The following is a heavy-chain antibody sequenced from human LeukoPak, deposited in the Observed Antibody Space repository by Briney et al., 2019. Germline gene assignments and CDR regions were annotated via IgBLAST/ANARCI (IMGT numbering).Heavy chain of an antibody. J-gene: IGHJ4*02. CDR3: ARGHYDEA. V-gene: IGHV3-9*01. Sequence: GRSLRLSCAASGFTFDDYAMHWVRQAPGKGLEWVSGISWNSGSIGYADSVKGRFTISRDNAKNSLYLQMNNLRVEDTAVYYCARGHYDEAWSRGTLVTVSS. CDR2: ISWNSGSI. D-gene: IGHD3-16*01. CDR1: GFTFDDYA.